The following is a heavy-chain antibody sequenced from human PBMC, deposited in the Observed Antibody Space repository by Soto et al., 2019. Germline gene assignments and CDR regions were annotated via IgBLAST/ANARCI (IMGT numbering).Heavy chain of an antibody. J-gene: IGHJ4*02. CDR3: ARDLSSWLVTSPSDY. V-gene: IGHV3-30-3*01. D-gene: IGHD6-19*01. CDR1: GFTFSSYA. Sequence: QVQLVESGGGVVQPGRSLTLSCAASGFTFSSYAMHWVRQAPGKGLEWVAVISYDGSTKYYADSVKSRFTISRDNSKNTLYLQMNSLRAEDTAVYYCARDLSSWLVTSPSDYWGQGTLVTVSS. CDR2: ISYDGSTK.